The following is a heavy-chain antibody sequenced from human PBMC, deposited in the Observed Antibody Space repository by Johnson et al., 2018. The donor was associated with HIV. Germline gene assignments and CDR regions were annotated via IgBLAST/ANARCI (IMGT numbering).Heavy chain of an antibody. D-gene: IGHD5-24*01. J-gene: IGHJ3*02. CDR2: IKYDGSDK. V-gene: IGHV3-7*02. CDR1: GFIFDDYG. CDR3: VRALQRWLQWDAFDI. Sequence: VHLVESRGGVVRPGGSLRFSCAASGFIFDDYGMNWVRQAPGKGLEWVASIKYDGSDKYYVDAVKGRLIISRDNVNNSVYLQMNSLRGEDTAVHYCVRALQRWLQWDAFDIWGQGTMVTVSS.